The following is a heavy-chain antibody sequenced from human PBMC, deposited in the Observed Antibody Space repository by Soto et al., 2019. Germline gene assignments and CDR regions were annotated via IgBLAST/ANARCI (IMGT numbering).Heavy chain of an antibody. CDR3: ARRGYSYGYDYYYYGMDV. V-gene: IGHV3-33*01. CDR2: IWYDGSNK. Sequence: GGSLRLSCAASGFTFRSYGMHGVRQAPGKGLEGVAVIWYDGSNKYYADSVKGRFTISRDNSKNTLYLQMNSLRAEDTAVYYCARRGYSYGYDYYYYGMDVWGQGTTVTVSS. CDR1: GFTFRSYG. J-gene: IGHJ6*02. D-gene: IGHD5-18*01.